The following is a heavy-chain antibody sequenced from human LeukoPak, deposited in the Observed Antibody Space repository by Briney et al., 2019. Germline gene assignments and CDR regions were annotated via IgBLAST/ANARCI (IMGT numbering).Heavy chain of an antibody. CDR2: ISWNSGSI. Sequence: GRSLRLSCAASGFTFDDYAMHWVRQAPGKGLEWVSGISWNSGSIGYADSVKGRFTISRDNAKNSLYLQMNSLRAEDTAVYYCASGMTMVGWFDPWGQGTLVTVSS. D-gene: IGHD4/OR15-4a*01. V-gene: IGHV3-9*01. J-gene: IGHJ5*02. CDR3: ASGMTMVGWFDP. CDR1: GFTFDDYA.